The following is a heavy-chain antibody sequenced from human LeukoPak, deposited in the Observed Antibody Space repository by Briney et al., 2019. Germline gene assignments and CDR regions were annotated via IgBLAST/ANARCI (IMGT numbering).Heavy chain of an antibody. V-gene: IGHV4-34*01. Sequence: SETLSLTCAVYGGSFSGYYWSWIRQPPGKGLEWIGEINHSGSTNYNPSLKSRVTISVDTSKNQFSLKLSSVTAADTAVYYCARVGSVGDTAMSRDYWGQGTLVAVSS. D-gene: IGHD5-18*01. CDR2: INHSGST. CDR1: GGSFSGYY. J-gene: IGHJ4*02. CDR3: ARVGSVGDTAMSRDY.